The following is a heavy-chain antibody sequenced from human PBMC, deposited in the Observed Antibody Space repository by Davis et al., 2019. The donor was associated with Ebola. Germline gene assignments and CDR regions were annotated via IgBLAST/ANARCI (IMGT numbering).Heavy chain of an antibody. CDR3: ARARYFDWLLNWFDP. V-gene: IGHV1-69*06. CDR2: IIPIFGTA. D-gene: IGHD3-9*01. Sequence: SVKVSCKASGGTFSSYAISWVRQAPGQGLEWMGGIIPIFGTANYAQKFQGRVTITADKSTSTAYMELSSLRSEDTAVYYCARARYFDWLLNWFDPWGQGTLVTVSS. CDR1: GGTFSSYA. J-gene: IGHJ5*02.